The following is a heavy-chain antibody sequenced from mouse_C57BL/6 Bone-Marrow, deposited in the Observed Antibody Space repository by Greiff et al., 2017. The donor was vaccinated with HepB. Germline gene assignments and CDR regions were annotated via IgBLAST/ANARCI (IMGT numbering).Heavy chain of an antibody. V-gene: IGHV1-50*01. CDR3: ARVRSEGVDY. Sequence: QVQLQQPGAELVKPGASVKLSCKASGYTFTSYWMQWVKQRPGQGLEWIGEIDPSDSYTNYNQKFKGKATLTVDSSSSTAYMQLSSLTSEDSAVYYCARVRSEGVDYWGQGTTLTVSS. CDR1: GYTFTSYW. J-gene: IGHJ2*01. CDR2: IDPSDSYT.